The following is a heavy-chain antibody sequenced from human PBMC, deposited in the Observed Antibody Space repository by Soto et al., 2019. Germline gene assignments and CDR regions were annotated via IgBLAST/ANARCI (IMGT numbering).Heavy chain of an antibody. V-gene: IGHV4-59*08. D-gene: IGHD4-17*01. CDR3: ARRYGDCFDY. CDR1: CGSISSYD. J-gene: IGHJ4*02. Sequence: SETLSLTCTVSCGSISSYDWSWIRHPPGKGLEWIGYIYYSGSTNYNPSLKSRVTISVDTSKNQFSLKLSSVTAADTAVYYCARRYGDCFDYWGQGTLVTVSS. CDR2: IYYSGST.